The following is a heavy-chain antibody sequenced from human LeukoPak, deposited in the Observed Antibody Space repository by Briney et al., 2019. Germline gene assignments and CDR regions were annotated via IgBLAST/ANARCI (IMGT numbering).Heavy chain of an antibody. CDR1: GYSFTSYW. J-gene: IGHJ4*02. CDR3: ARLVEVAGRLDY. V-gene: IGHV5-51*01. CDR2: IYPDDSDT. D-gene: IGHD6-19*01. Sequence: HGESLKISCKGSGYSFTSYWIGWVRQMPGKGLEWMGIIYPDDSDTRYSPSFQGQVTISADKSISTAYLQWSRLKASDTAMYYCARLVEVAGRLDYWGQGTPVIVSS.